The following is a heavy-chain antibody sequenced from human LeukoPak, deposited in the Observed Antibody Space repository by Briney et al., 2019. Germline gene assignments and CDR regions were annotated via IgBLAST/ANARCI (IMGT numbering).Heavy chain of an antibody. D-gene: IGHD6-13*01. V-gene: IGHV3-74*01. J-gene: IGHJ4*02. CDR3: ARGGSSSWYLWFDY. CDR2: INSDGSST. Sequence: GGSLRLSCAASGFTFSSYWMHWVRQAPGKGLVWVSRINSDGSSTSYADSVKGRFTISRDNAKNTLYLQMNSLRAEDTAVYYCARGGSSSWYLWFDYWGQGTLVTVSS. CDR1: GFTFSSYW.